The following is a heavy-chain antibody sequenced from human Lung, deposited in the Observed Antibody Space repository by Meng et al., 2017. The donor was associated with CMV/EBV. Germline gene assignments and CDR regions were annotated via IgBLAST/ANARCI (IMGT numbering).Heavy chain of an antibody. CDR1: GGSISSSSYY. Sequence: QLQLQESGPGQVHPSETLSLTCGVSGGSISSSSYYWGWIRQSPGKGLEWIGSIYFSGNTYYNPSLKSRVTMSVGTAQNKFSLTLRSVTAADTAVYYCVTETGYNYDNWGQGALVTVSS. V-gene: IGHV4-39*07. D-gene: IGHD5-24*01. J-gene: IGHJ4*02. CDR3: VTETGYNYDN. CDR2: IYFSGNT.